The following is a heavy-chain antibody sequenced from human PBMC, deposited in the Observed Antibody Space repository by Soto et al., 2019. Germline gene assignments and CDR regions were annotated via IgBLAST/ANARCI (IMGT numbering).Heavy chain of an antibody. CDR1: GGSVSSGSYY. Sequence: SETLSLTCTVSGGSVSSGSYYWSWIRQPPGKGLEWIGYIYYSGSTNYNPSLKSRVTISVDTSKNQFSLKLSSVTAADTAVYYCARGMYTSYDSSGYPFDYWGQGTLVTVSS. CDR3: ARGMYTSYDSSGYPFDY. D-gene: IGHD3-22*01. CDR2: IYYSGST. J-gene: IGHJ4*02. V-gene: IGHV4-61*01.